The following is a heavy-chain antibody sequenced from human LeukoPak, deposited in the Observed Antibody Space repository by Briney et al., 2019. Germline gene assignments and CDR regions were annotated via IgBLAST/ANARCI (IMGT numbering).Heavy chain of an antibody. J-gene: IGHJ3*02. D-gene: IGHD4/OR15-4a*01. CDR3: ARGHAMVSQDAFDI. Sequence: GGSLRLSCAASGFTVSSIYMTWVRQAPGKGLEWVSLIYSGGGTYYADSVKGRFTISRHNSENTLYLQMNSLRGEDTAVYYCARGHAMVSQDAFDIWGQGTMVTVSS. V-gene: IGHV3-53*04. CDR2: IYSGGGT. CDR1: GFTVSSIY.